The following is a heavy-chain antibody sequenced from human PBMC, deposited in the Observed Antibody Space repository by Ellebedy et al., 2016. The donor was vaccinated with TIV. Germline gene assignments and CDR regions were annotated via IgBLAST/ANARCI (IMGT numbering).Heavy chain of an antibody. CDR3: ASGYNWNDEVLGH. J-gene: IGHJ4*02. D-gene: IGHD1-20*01. CDR1: GFAFRTYN. CDR2: IVSSGDET. V-gene: IGHV3-21*01. Sequence: GESLKISCAVSGFAFRTYNMNWVRQAPGKGLEWVSYIVSSGDETHYIDSVEGRFIISRDNAKNTLYLQMNRLRDEDTAVYYCASGYNWNDEVLGHWGQGVLVTVSS.